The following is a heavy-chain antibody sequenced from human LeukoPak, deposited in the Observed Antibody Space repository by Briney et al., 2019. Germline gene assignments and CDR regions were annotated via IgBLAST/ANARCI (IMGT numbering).Heavy chain of an antibody. V-gene: IGHV3-7*01. CDR2: IKQDGGQI. CDR1: EFTFSSYW. D-gene: IGHD4-17*01. Sequence: GSLRLSCAASEFTFSSYWMSCVRQAPGKGLEWVANIKQDGGQIYYLESVKGRFTVSRDNAKNSLYLQMNSLRAEDTAVYYCARLGARQMLEYWGQGTLVTVSS. CDR3: ARLGARQMLEY. J-gene: IGHJ4*02.